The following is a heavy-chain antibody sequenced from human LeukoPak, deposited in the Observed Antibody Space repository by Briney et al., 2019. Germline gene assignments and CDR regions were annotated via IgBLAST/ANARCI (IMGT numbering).Heavy chain of an antibody. Sequence: ETLSLTCTVSGGSISSSSYYWGWIRQPPGKGLEWVSYISSSSSTIYYADSVKGRFTISRDNAKNSLYLQMNSLRAEDTAVYYCASPTFANWGQGTLVTVSS. V-gene: IGHV3-48*01. CDR3: ASPTFAN. J-gene: IGHJ4*02. CDR2: ISSSSSTI. CDR1: GGSISSSS.